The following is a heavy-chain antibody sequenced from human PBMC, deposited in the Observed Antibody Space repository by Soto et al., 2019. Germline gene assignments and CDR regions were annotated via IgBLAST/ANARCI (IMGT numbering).Heavy chain of an antibody. Sequence: QVKLVQSGAEVKKPGTSMKVSCKASGYTFGTSGISWIRQAPGQVLEWMGWISAYNGNTNYEQKLQYSVTLTTDTSTNTADLEQRSLRSDYTAGYYGDRAGHYEDSSGYANWGQGPLVTVS. CDR1: GYTFGTSG. CDR2: ISAYNGNT. J-gene: IGHJ4*02. V-gene: IGHV1-18*01. D-gene: IGHD3-22*01. CDR3: DRAGHYEDSSGYAN.